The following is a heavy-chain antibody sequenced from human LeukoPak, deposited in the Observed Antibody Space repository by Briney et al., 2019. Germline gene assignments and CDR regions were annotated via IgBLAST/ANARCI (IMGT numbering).Heavy chain of an antibody. J-gene: IGHJ4*02. CDR2: INSDGSST. D-gene: IGHD3-22*01. Sequence: PGGSLRLSCAASGFTFSNYWMHWVRQAPGKGLVWVSRINSDGSSTSYADSVKGRFTISRDNAKNTLYLQMNSLRAEDTAVYYCAREVESYYDSSGSFDYWGQGTLVTVSS. CDR3: AREVESYYDSSGSFDY. CDR1: GFTFSNYW. V-gene: IGHV3-74*01.